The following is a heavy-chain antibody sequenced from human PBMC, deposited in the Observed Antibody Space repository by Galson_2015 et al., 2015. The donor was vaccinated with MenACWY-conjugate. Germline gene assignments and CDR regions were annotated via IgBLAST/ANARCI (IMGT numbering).Heavy chain of an antibody. CDR3: ARDRIAVVGDNFDY. D-gene: IGHD6-19*01. CDR2: IYYSGST. J-gene: IGHJ4*02. CDR1: GGSISSSSYY. V-gene: IGHV4-39*07. Sequence: SETLSLTCPVSGGSISSSSYYWGWLRQPPGKGLEWIGSIYYSGSTYYNPSLKSRVTISVDTSKNQFSLKLSSVTAADTAVYYCARDRIAVVGDNFDYWGQGTLVTVSS.